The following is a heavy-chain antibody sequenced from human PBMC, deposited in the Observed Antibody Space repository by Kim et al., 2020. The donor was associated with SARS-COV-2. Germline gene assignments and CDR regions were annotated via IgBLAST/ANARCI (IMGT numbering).Heavy chain of an antibody. V-gene: IGHV4-61*02. CDR1: GGSISSGSYY. D-gene: IGHD5-12*01. J-gene: IGHJ2*01. CDR2: IYTSGST. CDR3: ARARGHGWLRGGDYWYFDL. Sequence: SETLSLTCTVSGGSISSGSYYWSWIRQPAGKGLEWIGRIYTSGSTNYNPSLKSRVTISVDTSKNQFSLKLSSVTAADTAVYYCARARGHGWLRGGDYWYFDLSGRGTLDTVSS.